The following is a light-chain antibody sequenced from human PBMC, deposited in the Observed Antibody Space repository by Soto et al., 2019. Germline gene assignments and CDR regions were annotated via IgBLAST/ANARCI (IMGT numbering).Light chain of an antibody. CDR1: QSVSSNY. V-gene: IGKV3-20*01. CDR3: QHYGRSAYT. Sequence: EIVLTQSPGTLSLSPGERATLSCRASQSVSSNYLAWYQQKPGQAPRLLIYGASSRATGIPDRFSGSGYGTDLTLTISRLETEDFAVYYWQHYGRSAYTFGQGTTLAIK. CDR2: GAS. J-gene: IGKJ2*01.